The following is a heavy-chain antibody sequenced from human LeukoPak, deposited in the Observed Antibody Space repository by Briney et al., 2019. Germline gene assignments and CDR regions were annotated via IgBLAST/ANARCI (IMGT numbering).Heavy chain of an antibody. CDR1: GFTFSSYS. CDR2: ISSSSSYI. J-gene: IGHJ1*01. Sequence: GGSLRLSCAASGFTFSSYSMNWVRQAPGKGLEWVSSISSSSSYIYYADSVKGRFTISRDNAKNSLYLQMSSLRSEDTAVYYCASFSGSYLRAEYFQHWGQGTLVTVSS. CDR3: ASFSGSYLRAEYFQH. D-gene: IGHD1-26*01. V-gene: IGHV3-21*04.